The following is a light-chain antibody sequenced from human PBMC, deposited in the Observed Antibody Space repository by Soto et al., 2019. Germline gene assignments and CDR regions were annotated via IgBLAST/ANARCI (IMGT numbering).Light chain of an antibody. CDR3: LQGLQTPWT. J-gene: IGKJ1*01. V-gene: IGKV2-28*01. CDR1: QSLLHTDGYNY. Sequence: DIVLTQSPLSLPVTPGESASISCRSSQSLLHTDGYNYVAWYLQKPGQSPQILIFLASNRAPGVSDRFSGSGSGTDFTLKISRVQTDDVGVYFCLQGLQTPWTFGQGTKVELK. CDR2: LAS.